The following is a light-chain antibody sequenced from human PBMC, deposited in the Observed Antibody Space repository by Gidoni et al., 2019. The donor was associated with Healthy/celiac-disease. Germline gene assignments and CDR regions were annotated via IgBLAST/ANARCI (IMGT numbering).Light chain of an antibody. J-gene: IGKJ4*01. CDR1: QSVSSY. CDR2: DAS. V-gene: IGKV3-11*01. Sequence: DIVLTQSPATLSLSPGERATLSCRASQSVSSYLAWYQQKPGQAPRLLIYDASNRATGIPARFSGSGSGTDFTLTISSLEPEDFAVYYCQQRSNWPPLLTFXGXTKVEIK. CDR3: QQRSNWPPLLT.